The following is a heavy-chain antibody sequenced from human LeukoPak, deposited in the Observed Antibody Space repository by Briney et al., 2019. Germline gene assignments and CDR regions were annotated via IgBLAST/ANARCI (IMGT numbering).Heavy chain of an antibody. J-gene: IGHJ4*02. CDR3: ARGDESSSTDPFDY. D-gene: IGHD2-2*01. V-gene: IGHV3-48*03. Sequence: GGPLRLSCAASGFTFSSYEMNWVRKAPGKGLEWVSYISSSSSTIYYAGSVKGRFTISRDNAKNSLYLQMNSLRAEDTAVYYCARGDESSSTDPFDYWGQGTLVTVYS. CDR2: ISSSSSTI. CDR1: GFTFSSYE.